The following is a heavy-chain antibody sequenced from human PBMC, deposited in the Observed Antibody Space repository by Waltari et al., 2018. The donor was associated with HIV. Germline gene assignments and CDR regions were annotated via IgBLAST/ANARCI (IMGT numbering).Heavy chain of an antibody. Sequence: QVQLQQWGAGLLKPSATLSLTCAVYGGSFSGSYWSWIRQPPGTGLEWNGEIKHSGTTNYNPAPKDRVTISVDTSKNQFSLKVNSVTAADTALYFCARVGTGWDGSFYYYGMDVWGQGTTVAVSS. V-gene: IGHV4-34*01. CDR1: GGSFSGSY. CDR3: ARVGTGWDGSFYYYGMDV. CDR2: IKHSGTT. J-gene: IGHJ6*02. D-gene: IGHD6-19*01.